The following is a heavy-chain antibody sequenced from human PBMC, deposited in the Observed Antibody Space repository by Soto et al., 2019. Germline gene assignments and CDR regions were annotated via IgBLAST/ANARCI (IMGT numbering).Heavy chain of an antibody. J-gene: IGHJ4*02. V-gene: IGHV4-61*01. Sequence: SETLSLTCTVSGGSVSSGTYYWSWVRQPPGKGLEWIGYIPHSGNTNYNPSLKSRVTISVDTSKNQFSLRLSSVTAADTAVYYCARSPLLYLFDYCGQGTLVTVSS. CDR1: GGSVSSGTYY. CDR2: IPHSGNT. D-gene: IGHD2-2*02. CDR3: ARSPLLYLFDY.